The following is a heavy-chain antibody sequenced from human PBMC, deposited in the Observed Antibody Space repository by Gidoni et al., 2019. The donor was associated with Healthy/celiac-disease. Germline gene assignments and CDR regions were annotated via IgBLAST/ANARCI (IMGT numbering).Heavy chain of an antibody. J-gene: IGHJ4*02. Sequence: QVQLQQWRAALVKPSAPLSLPSAVCGGAFSGYYWSWIRQPPGKGLVGIGEINHSGSSNYNPSLKSRVTISVDTSKNQFSLKLSSVTAADTAVYYCARVGSSSWVDYWGQGTLVTVSS. CDR1: GGAFSGYY. CDR3: ARVGSSSWVDY. CDR2: INHSGSS. V-gene: IGHV4-34*01. D-gene: IGHD6-13*01.